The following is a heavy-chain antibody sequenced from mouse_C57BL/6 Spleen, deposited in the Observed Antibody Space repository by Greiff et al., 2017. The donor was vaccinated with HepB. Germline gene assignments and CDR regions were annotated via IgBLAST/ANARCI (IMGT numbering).Heavy chain of an antibody. Sequence: DVQLQESGPGLVKPSQSLSLTCSVTGYSITSGYYWNWIRQFPGNKLEWMGYISYDGSNNYNPSLKNRISITRDTSKNQFFLKLNSVTTEDTATYYCARDAEAMDYWGQGTSVTVSS. CDR2: ISYDGSN. CDR1: GYSITSGYY. CDR3: ARDAEAMDY. V-gene: IGHV3-6*01. J-gene: IGHJ4*01.